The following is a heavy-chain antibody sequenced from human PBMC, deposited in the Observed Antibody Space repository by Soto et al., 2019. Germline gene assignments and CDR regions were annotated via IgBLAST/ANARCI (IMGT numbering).Heavy chain of an antibody. CDR2: IYYNGST. J-gene: IGHJ5*02. Sequence: SETLSLTCTVSGGSISSYCWSWIRQPPGKGMEWIGYIYYNGSTNYNPSLKSRVTISVDTSKNQFSLKLSSVTAADTAVYYCARHGFVVVPAAGRLMNWFAPWGRGTLVTVSS. D-gene: IGHD2-2*01. CDR3: ARHGFVVVPAAGRLMNWFAP. CDR1: GGSISSYC. V-gene: IGHV4-59*08.